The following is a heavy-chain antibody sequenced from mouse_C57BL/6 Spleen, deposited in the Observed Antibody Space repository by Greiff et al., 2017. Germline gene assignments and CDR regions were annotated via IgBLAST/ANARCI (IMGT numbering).Heavy chain of an antibody. CDR3: ARPPNCAYYAMDY. D-gene: IGHD4-1*02. J-gene: IGHJ4*01. V-gene: IGHV5-17*01. CDR1: GFTFSDYG. Sequence: EVNLVESGGGLVKPGGSLKLSCAASGFTFSDYGMHWVRQAPEQGLEWVAYISSGSSTIYYADTVKGRFTISRDNATNTLYLQMTRLRSEDTAMYYCARPPNCAYYAMDYWGQGTSVTVSS. CDR2: ISSGSSTI.